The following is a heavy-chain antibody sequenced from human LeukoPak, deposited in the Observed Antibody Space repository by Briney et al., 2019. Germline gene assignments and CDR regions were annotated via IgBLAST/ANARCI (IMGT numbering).Heavy chain of an antibody. CDR3: AKETYLDFSTFYFDS. CDR2: IGGSPSIT. V-gene: IGHV3-48*02. CDR1: GYSFNNYL. Sequence: GRSLRLSCVASGYSFNNYLMNWVRQAPRKGLEWIAYIGGSPSITYYADCVKGRFTNSRDNARNSVYLQMSSLRDEDTAVYYCAKETYLDFSTFYFDSWGQGSLVTVSS. J-gene: IGHJ4*02. D-gene: IGHD3-3*01.